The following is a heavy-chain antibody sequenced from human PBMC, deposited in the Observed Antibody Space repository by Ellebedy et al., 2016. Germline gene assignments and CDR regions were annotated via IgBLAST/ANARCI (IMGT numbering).Heavy chain of an antibody. Sequence: ASVKVSCKASGYTFTSYAMNWVRQAPGQGLEWMGGIIPIFGTANYAQKFQGRVTITADESTSTAYMELSSLRSEDTAVYYCARASPAGELSYGYWGQGTLVTVSS. CDR2: IIPIFGTA. CDR3: ARASPAGELSYGY. V-gene: IGHV1-69*13. J-gene: IGHJ4*02. CDR1: GYTFTSYA. D-gene: IGHD3-10*01.